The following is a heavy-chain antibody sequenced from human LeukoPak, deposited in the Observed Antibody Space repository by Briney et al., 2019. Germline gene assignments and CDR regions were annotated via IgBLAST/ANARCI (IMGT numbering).Heavy chain of an antibody. V-gene: IGHV3-74*01. CDR3: ATYCSSTSCYRTRYMDV. J-gene: IGHJ6*02. CDR2: INSDGRNT. D-gene: IGHD2-2*01. CDR1: GFTFSTYW. Sequence: GGSLRLSCAASGFTFSTYWMHWVRHAPGKGLVWVSGINSDGRNTNYADSVKGRFTISRDNAENSLYLQMNSLRAEDTAVYYCATYCSSTSCYRTRYMDVWGQGATVTVSS.